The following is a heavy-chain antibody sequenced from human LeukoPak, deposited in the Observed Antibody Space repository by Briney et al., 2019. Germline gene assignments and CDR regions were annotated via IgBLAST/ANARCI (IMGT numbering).Heavy chain of an antibody. CDR2: ISPDDSDT. V-gene: IGHV5-51*01. D-gene: IGHD4-17*01. J-gene: IGHJ4*02. CDR1: GYRFTDYW. CDR3: ARYRGHYVSLPSPFDY. Sequence: GESLKISCKGSGYRFTDYWIVWVRQVPGKGLEWMGIISPDDSDTRDSPSYSPSFQGQVTISTDESISTAYLQWSSLKASDTAIYYCARYRGHYVSLPSPFDYWGQGTLVTVSS.